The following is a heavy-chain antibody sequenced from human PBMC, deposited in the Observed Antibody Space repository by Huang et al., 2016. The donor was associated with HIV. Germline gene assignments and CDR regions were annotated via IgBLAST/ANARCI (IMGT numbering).Heavy chain of an antibody. Sequence: QVQLQESGPGLVKPSETLSLPCTVSGGSINSYYWSWIRQPPGKGLEWIGYIHYSGSPIYNPSLKRRGTISVDTSKNQFSLKLSSVTAADTAMYYCARNYYDNVDWYFDLWGRGTLVTVSS. J-gene: IGHJ2*01. CDR1: GGSINSYY. D-gene: IGHD3-22*01. V-gene: IGHV4-59*01. CDR2: IHYSGSP. CDR3: ARNYYDNVDWYFDL.